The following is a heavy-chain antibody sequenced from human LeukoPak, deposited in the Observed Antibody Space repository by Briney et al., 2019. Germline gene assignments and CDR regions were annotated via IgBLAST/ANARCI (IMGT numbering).Heavy chain of an antibody. CDR2: FDPEDGET. CDR3: ATLGDSSGYYPLYYFDY. D-gene: IGHD3-22*01. CDR1: GYTLTELS. J-gene: IGHJ4*02. Sequence: RASVKVSCKVSGYTLTELSMHWVRQAPGKGLEWMGRFDPEDGETIYVQKFQGRVTITEDTSTDTAYMQLSSLRSEATAVYYCATLGDSSGYYPLYYFDYWGQGTLVTVSS. V-gene: IGHV1-24*01.